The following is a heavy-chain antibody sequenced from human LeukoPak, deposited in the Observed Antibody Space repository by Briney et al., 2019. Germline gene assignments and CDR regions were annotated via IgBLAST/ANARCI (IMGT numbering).Heavy chain of an antibody. V-gene: IGHV1-18*04. D-gene: IGHD2-21*01. Sequence: GASVKVSCKASGYIFTDYYLHWVRQAPGQGLEWMGWMSVYDDQTNYAQKFQDRVTMTTDTSTNTAYMELRGLRSDDTAVYYCARGLAVRYSLHPDPLDYWGQGALVTVSS. J-gene: IGHJ4*02. CDR1: GYIFTDYY. CDR3: ARGLAVRYSLHPDPLDY. CDR2: MSVYDDQT.